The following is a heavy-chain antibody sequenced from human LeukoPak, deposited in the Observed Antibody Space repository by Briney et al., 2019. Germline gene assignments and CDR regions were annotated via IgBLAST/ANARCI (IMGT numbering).Heavy chain of an antibody. J-gene: IGHJ4*02. CDR3: ARGAPRYSGYDRNTYYFDY. Sequence: SETLPLTCAVYGGSFSGYYWSWIRQPPGKGLEWIGEINHSGSTNYNPSLKSRVTISVDTSKNQFSLKLSSVTAADTAVYYCARGAPRYSGYDRNTYYFDYWGQGTLVTVSS. CDR2: INHSGST. CDR1: GGSFSGYY. D-gene: IGHD5-12*01. V-gene: IGHV4-34*01.